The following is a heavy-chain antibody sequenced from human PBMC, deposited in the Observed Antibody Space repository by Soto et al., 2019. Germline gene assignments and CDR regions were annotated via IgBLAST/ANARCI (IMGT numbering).Heavy chain of an antibody. V-gene: IGHV4-39*07. J-gene: IGHJ5*02. CDR3: ARGRFLEWLLSGWFDP. CDR2: FFIGGNT. Sequence: PSETLSLTCTVSGGSISSTTYYWGWMRQPPGKGLEWIASFFIGGNTYYNPSLKSRVTISVDTSKNQFSLKLTSVTAADTAVYYCARGRFLEWLLSGWFDPWGQGTLVTVSS. D-gene: IGHD3-3*01. CDR1: GGSISSTTYY.